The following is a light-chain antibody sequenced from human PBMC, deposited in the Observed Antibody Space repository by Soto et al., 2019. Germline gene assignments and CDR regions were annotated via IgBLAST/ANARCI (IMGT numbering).Light chain of an antibody. Sequence: QSVLTQSPSASASLGASVKLTCTLSSGNSSYAIAWHQQQPEKGPRYLMKLNSDGSHSKGDGIPDRFSGSSSGTERYLTISSLQSEDEADYYCQTWSTGIRVFGGGTKLTVL. J-gene: IGLJ3*02. CDR2: LNSDGSH. CDR1: SGNSSYA. V-gene: IGLV4-69*01. CDR3: QTWSTGIRV.